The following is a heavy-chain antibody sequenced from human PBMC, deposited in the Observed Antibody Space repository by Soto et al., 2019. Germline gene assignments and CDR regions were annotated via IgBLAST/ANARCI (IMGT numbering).Heavy chain of an antibody. V-gene: IGHV4-30-2*01. Sequence: QLQLQESGSGLVKPSQTLSLTCAVSGGSISSGGYSWSWIRQPPGKGLEGIGYIYHSGSTYYNPSLKSRVTISVDRSKTQFTLTLSSVTAADTAVYYCARHPIVRNDFDILGQGTMVTVSS. D-gene: IGHD3-16*02. J-gene: IGHJ3*02. CDR1: GGSISSGGYS. CDR3: ARHPIVRNDFDI. CDR2: IYHSGST.